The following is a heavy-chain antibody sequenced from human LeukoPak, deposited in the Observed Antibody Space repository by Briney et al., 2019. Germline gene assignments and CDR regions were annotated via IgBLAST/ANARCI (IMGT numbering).Heavy chain of an antibody. CDR3: ARERRGNYYAFES. D-gene: IGHD3-22*01. CDR2: VMSGRGST. J-gene: IGHJ4*02. Sequence: PGGSLRLSCAASGFIVSDYSISWIRQSPGKGPEWISYVMSGRGSTNYADSVKGRFTISRDNAKNSVALQLDGLRADDTAVYFCARERRGNYYAFESWGQGTLVTVSS. V-gene: IGHV3-11*05. CDR1: GFIVSDYS.